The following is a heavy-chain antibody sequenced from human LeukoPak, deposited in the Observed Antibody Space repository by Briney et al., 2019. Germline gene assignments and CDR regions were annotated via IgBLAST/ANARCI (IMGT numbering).Heavy chain of an antibody. J-gene: IGHJ4*02. D-gene: IGHD3-22*01. CDR3: ASASAKYYYDSSGYLFDY. V-gene: IGHV3-53*01. CDR2: IYSGVST. CDR1: GFTVSSNY. Sequence: PGGSLRLSCAASGFTVSSNYMSWVRQAPGKGLEWVSVIYSGVSTYYADSVRGRFTISRDNSKNTLYLQMNSLRAEDTAVYYCASASAKYYYDSSGYLFDYWGQGTLVTVSS.